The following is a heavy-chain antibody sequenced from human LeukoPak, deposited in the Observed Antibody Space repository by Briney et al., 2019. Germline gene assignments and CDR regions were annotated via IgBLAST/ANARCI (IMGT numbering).Heavy chain of an antibody. J-gene: IGHJ4*02. V-gene: IGHV3-49*04. CDR1: GFTFGDYA. Sequence: AGGSLRLSCTTSGFTFGDYAMSWVRQAPGKGLEWVGFIRSKPYGGTTEYAPPVKGRFTISRDDSKNIAYPQMNSLKTEDTAVYYCTRDIDADYVDYWGQGDLVTVSS. CDR3: TRDIDADYVDY. CDR2: IRSKPYGGTT. D-gene: IGHD2-15*01.